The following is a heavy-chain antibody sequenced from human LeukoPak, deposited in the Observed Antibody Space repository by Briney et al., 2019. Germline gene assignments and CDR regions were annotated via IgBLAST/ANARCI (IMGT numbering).Heavy chain of an antibody. CDR3: AKDIGYDSRGGLDY. Sequence: PGGSLRLSCAASGFTFDDYAMHWVRQAPGKGLEWVSGISWNSGSIGYADSVKGRFTISRDNAKNSLYLQMSSLRAEDTALYYCAKDIGYDSRGGLDYWGQGTLVTVSS. D-gene: IGHD3-22*01. V-gene: IGHV3-9*01. J-gene: IGHJ4*02. CDR2: ISWNSGSI. CDR1: GFTFDDYA.